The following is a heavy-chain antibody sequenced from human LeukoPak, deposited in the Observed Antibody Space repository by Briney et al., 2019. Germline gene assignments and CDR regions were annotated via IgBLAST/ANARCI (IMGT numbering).Heavy chain of an antibody. D-gene: IGHD3-22*01. CDR2: ISWNSGSI. CDR1: GFTFDDYA. Sequence: GRSLRLSCAASGFTFDDYAMHWVRQAPGKGLEWVSGISWNSGSIGYADSVEGRFTISRDNAKNSLYLQMNSLRAEDTALYYCAKGTYYYDSSGYYYEDYWGQGTLVTVSS. CDR3: AKGTYYYDSSGYYYEDY. V-gene: IGHV3-9*01. J-gene: IGHJ4*02.